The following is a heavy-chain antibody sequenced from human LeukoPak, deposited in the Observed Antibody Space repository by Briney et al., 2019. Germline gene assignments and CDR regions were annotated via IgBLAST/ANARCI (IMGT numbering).Heavy chain of an antibody. J-gene: IGHJ6*02. CDR1: GGSFSGYY. CDR2: IYHSGST. Sequence: SETLSLTCAVYGGSFSGYYWIRIRQPPGKGLEWIGEIYHSGSTIYNPSLKSRVAISVDTSKNQFSLKLSSVTAADTAVYYCARGLCGGIGSTGRCLYYYGMDVWGQGTTVTVSS. D-gene: IGHD3-16*01. CDR3: ARGLCGGIGSTGRCLYYYGMDV. V-gene: IGHV4-34*01.